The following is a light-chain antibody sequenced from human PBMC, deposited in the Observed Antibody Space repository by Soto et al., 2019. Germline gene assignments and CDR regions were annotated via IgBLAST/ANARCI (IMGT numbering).Light chain of an antibody. CDR1: QTISSW. V-gene: IGKV1-5*03. Sequence: DIQMTQSPSTLSGSVGDRVTITCRASQTISSWLAWYQQKPGKAPKLLIYKASTLKSGVPSRFSGSGSGTEFTLTISSLQPADFATYYCQHYNSYSEAFGQGTKVDLK. CDR3: QHYNSYSEA. J-gene: IGKJ1*01. CDR2: KAS.